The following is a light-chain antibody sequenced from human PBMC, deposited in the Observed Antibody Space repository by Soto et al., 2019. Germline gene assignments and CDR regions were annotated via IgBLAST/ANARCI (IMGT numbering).Light chain of an antibody. V-gene: IGKV3-15*01. CDR2: GAS. Sequence: EIVLTQSPATLSVSPGEIATLSCRASQSVSSNLAWYQQKSGQPPRLLIYGASTRAIGIPARFSGSGFGTEFSLTISSLQSDGFAVCYGQQFNNWPQTFGQGTKVEIK. CDR3: QQFNNWPQT. J-gene: IGKJ1*01. CDR1: QSVSSN.